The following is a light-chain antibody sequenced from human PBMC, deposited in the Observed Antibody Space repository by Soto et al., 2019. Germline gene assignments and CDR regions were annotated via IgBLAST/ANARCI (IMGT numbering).Light chain of an antibody. Sequence: QSVLTQPPSGSGAPGQRVTISCTGSSSNIGAGYDVHWYQQLPGTAPKLLIYGNSNRPSWVPDRFSGSKSGTSASLAITGLHAEDEADYYGHSYDSSLSGVVFGGGTKVTVL. CDR3: HSYDSSLSGVV. CDR1: SSNIGAGYD. J-gene: IGLJ2*01. CDR2: GNS. V-gene: IGLV1-40*01.